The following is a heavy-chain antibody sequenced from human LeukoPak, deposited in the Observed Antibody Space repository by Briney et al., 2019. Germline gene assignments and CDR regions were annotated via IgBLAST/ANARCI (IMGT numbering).Heavy chain of an antibody. CDR2: ISGSGGST. D-gene: IGHD3-10*01. CDR1: GFTFSSYA. J-gene: IGHJ4*02. V-gene: IGHV3-23*01. Sequence: GGSLRLSCAASGFTFSSYAMSWVRQAPGKGLEWVSAISGSGGSTYYADSVKGRFTISRDNSKNTLYLQMNSLRAEDTAVYYCAKDRGYGSGSYPFDYWGQGTLVTVSS. CDR3: AKDRGYGSGSYPFDY.